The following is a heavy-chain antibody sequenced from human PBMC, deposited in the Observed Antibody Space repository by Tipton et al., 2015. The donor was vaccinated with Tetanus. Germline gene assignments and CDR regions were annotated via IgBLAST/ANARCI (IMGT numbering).Heavy chain of an antibody. V-gene: IGHV4-4*07. CDR2: ISNGNT. CDR1: RGPISSYY. CDR3: ARIYDFWSGYYSDH. Sequence: TLSLTCTVSRGPISSYYWSWIRQPAGKGLEWIGHISNGNTDYSASLRSRVTLSVDTSKNQFSLEMRSVTAADTGVYYCARIYDFWSGYYSDHWGQGTLVTVSS. D-gene: IGHD3-3*01. J-gene: IGHJ4*02.